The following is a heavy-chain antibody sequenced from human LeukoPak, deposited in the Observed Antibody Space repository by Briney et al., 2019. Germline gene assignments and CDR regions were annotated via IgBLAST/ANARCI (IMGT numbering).Heavy chain of an antibody. V-gene: IGHV3-48*02. J-gene: IGHJ4*02. CDR3: ARGTYGLPYYFDY. D-gene: IGHD2-21*01. Sequence: PGGSLRLSCAASGFSFSSYSMSWVRQAPGKGLEWVSYISSSSSTIYYADSVKGRFTISRDNAKNSLYLQMNSLRDEDTAVYYCARGTYGLPYYFDYWGQGTQVTVSS. CDR1: GFSFSSYS. CDR2: ISSSSSTI.